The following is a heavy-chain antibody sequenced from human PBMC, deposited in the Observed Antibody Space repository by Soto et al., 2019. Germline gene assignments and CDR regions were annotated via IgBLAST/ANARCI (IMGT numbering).Heavy chain of an antibody. CDR1: GYSFTTYW. CDR2: IYPGDSDT. Sequence: GESLKISCKGSGYSFTTYWLGWVRQVPGKGLEWMGIIYPGDSDTRYSPSFQGQATISADKSISAAYLQWSSLKASDTAMYFCARRRRLVGSFDYWGRGTLVTVSS. J-gene: IGHJ4*02. CDR3: ARRRRLVGSFDY. V-gene: IGHV5-51*01. D-gene: IGHD3-9*01.